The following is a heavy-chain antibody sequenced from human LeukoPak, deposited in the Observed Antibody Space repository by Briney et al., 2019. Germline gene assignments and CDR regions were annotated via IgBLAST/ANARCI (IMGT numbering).Heavy chain of an antibody. V-gene: IGHV3-49*04. J-gene: IGHJ6*02. CDR2: IRSKAYGGTT. CDR1: GFTFGDYA. Sequence: GGSLRLSCTASGFTFGDYAMSWVRQAPGKGLEWVGFIRSKAYGGTTEYAASVKGRFTISRDDSKSIAYLQMNSLKTEDTAVYYCTRELDVVYYYYGMDVWGQGTTVTVSS. D-gene: IGHD2-15*01. CDR3: TRELDVVYYYYGMDV.